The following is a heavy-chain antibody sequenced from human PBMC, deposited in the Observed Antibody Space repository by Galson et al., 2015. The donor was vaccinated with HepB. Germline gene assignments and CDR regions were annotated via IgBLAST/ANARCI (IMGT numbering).Heavy chain of an antibody. V-gene: IGHV3-7*03. CDR3: VRGIDY. J-gene: IGHJ4*02. CDR2: IKPDGSEK. CDR1: GFTFSTSW. Sequence: SLRLSCAASGFTFSTSWMSWVRQAPGKGLERVANIKPDGSEKYYVDSVRGRFTVSRDNAKNSLYLQVNSLRAEDTAVYYCVRGIDYWGQGTLVTVSS.